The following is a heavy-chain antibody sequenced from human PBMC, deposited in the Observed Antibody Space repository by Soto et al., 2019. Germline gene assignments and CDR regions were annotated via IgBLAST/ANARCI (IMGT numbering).Heavy chain of an antibody. J-gene: IGHJ6*02. Sequence: PGESLKISCKGFGYSFANYWIGWVRQMPDKGLEWMGIIYPGDSKTKYSPSFQGQVTISADKSITTAYLQWSSLKASDTAMYYCARHVLPCSASTCYGIDVWGQGTTVTVSS. D-gene: IGHD6-25*01. CDR1: GYSFANYW. CDR2: IYPGDSKT. V-gene: IGHV5-51*01. CDR3: ARHVLPCSASTCYGIDV.